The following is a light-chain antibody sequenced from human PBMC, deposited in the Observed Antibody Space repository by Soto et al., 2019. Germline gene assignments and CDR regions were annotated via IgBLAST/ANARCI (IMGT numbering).Light chain of an antibody. Sequence: QSVLTQPASVSGSPGQSITISCTGSSSDIGGYNYVSWYQQHSGKAPKLLIYDVTYRPSGISDRFSGSKSGNTASLTISGLQPDDEADYYCGSYGASSTLFGGGTKLTVL. V-gene: IGLV2-14*03. CDR1: SSDIGGYNY. CDR2: DVT. J-gene: IGLJ2*01. CDR3: GSYGASSTL.